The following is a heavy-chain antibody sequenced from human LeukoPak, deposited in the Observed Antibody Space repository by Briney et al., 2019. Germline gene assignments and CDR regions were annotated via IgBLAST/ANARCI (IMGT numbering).Heavy chain of an antibody. CDR2: ISYDGSNK. CDR3: AKDLAVAGESPFDY. D-gene: IGHD6-19*01. Sequence: GGSLRLSCVTSGFTFTNHWMSWVRQAPGKGLEWVAVISYDGSNKYYADSVKGRFTISRDNSKNTLYLQMNSLRAEDTAVYYCAKDLAVAGESPFDYWGQGTLVTVSS. CDR1: GFTFTNHW. V-gene: IGHV3-30*18. J-gene: IGHJ4*02.